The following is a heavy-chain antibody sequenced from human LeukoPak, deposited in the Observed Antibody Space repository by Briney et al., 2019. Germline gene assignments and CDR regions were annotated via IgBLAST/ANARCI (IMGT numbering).Heavy chain of an antibody. CDR2: INHSGST. Sequence: SETLSLTCAVYGGFFSGYYWSWIRQPPGKGLEWIGEINHSGSTNYNPSLKSRVTISVDTSKNQFSLKLSSVTAADTAVYYCARAFGSYPVIDYWGQGTLVTVSS. J-gene: IGHJ4*02. CDR3: ARAFGSYPVIDY. V-gene: IGHV4-34*01. D-gene: IGHD1-26*01. CDR1: GGFFSGYY.